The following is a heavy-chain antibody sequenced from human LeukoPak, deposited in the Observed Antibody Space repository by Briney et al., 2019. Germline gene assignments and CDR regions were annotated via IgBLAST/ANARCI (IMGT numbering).Heavy chain of an antibody. J-gene: IGHJ6*03. CDR1: GGSITSYY. CDR2: IYYIGST. V-gene: IGHV4-59*01. D-gene: IGHD4-23*01. CDR3: ASMRGNLNYYYMDV. Sequence: SETLSLTCTVSGGSITSYYWSWIRQPPGKGLEWIGYIYYIGSTIYNPSLKSRVTISVDTSKNQFSLKLNSMTAADTAVYYCASMRGNLNYYYMDVWGKGTTVTVSS.